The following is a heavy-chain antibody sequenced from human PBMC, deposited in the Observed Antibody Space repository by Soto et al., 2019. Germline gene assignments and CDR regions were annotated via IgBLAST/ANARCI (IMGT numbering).Heavy chain of an antibody. Sequence: QVQLVQSGAEVKKPGSSVKVSCKASGDTFSSYTISWVRQAPGQGLEWMGRIIPILDIANYAQKFQGRVTITADQSTSTAYMELSSLRSEDTAVYYCAAGGHGAFDIWGQGTMVTVSS. CDR3: AAGGHGAFDI. V-gene: IGHV1-69*02. CDR1: GDTFSSYT. D-gene: IGHD1-26*01. CDR2: IIPILDIA. J-gene: IGHJ3*02.